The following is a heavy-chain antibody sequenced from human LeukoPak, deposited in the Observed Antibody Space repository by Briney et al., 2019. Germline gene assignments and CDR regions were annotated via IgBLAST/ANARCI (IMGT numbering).Heavy chain of an antibody. J-gene: IGHJ4*02. Sequence: SVKVSCKATGGTFSSYAISGVRQAPGQGLEWMGGIIPIFGTANYAQKLQGRVTITADESTSTDYMELSTQRSEDKAVYNCARTRYCSSTSCLADYWGQGTLVTVSS. D-gene: IGHD2-2*01. CDR3: ARTRYCSSTSCLADY. CDR1: GGTFSSYA. CDR2: IIPIFGTA. V-gene: IGHV1-69*13.